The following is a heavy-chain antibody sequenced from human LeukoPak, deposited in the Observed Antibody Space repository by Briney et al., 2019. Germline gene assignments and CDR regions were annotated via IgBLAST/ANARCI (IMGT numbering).Heavy chain of an antibody. D-gene: IGHD3-3*01. V-gene: IGHV4-59*11. CDR3: ATGNYDFWSGQNWFDP. J-gene: IGHJ5*02. CDR1: GGSIDSHY. CDR2: VYYTGTT. Sequence: SETLSHTCAVSGGSIDSHYWTWIRQPPGKGLEWIGYVYYTGTTDYNPSLRGRVTISLDTSKSHFSLNMNSVTAADTAVYYCATGNYDFWSGQNWFDPWGQGILVTVSS.